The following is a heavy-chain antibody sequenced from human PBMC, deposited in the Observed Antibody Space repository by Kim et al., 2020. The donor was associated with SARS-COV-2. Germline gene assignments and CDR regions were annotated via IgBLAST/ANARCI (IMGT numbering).Heavy chain of an antibody. CDR2: IRSKRDGGTT. CDR3: VTGQGGYDLPDY. J-gene: IGHJ4*01. Sequence: GGSLRLSCVVSGFSFTYAWMSWVRQAPGKGLEWVGRIRSKRDGGTTDYAAPVKGRFTISRDDSKNTLFLQMNSLKNEDTAVYYCVTGQGGYDLPDYWGHGTLVTVSS. D-gene: IGHD5-12*01. CDR1: GFSFTYAW. V-gene: IGHV3-15*01.